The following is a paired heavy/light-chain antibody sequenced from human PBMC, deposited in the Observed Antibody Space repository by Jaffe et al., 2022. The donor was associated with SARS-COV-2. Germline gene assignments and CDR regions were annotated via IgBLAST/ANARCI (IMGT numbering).Light chain of an antibody. CDR3: ATWDDRLNGV. Sequence: QSVLTQPPSASGTPGQRVTISCSGSSSNIGSNTVNWYQQVSGTAPKLLIYSNNQRPSGVPDRFSGSKSGTSASLAISGLQSEDEADYYCATWDDRLNGVFGGGTKLTVL. CDR2: SNN. V-gene: IGLV1-44*01. CDR1: SSNIGSNT. J-gene: IGLJ3*02.
Heavy chain of an antibody. CDR3: ARHGERLTHYWYFDF. CDR1: GGSISSTSYY. Sequence: QLQLQESGPGLVKSSETLSLTCTVSGGSISSTSYYWGWIRQPPGKGLEWAGSVYYTGSTYYNPSLKSRVTISVDTSKNQFSLKVTSVTAADTAVYYCARHGERLTHYWYFDFWGRGTLVTVSS. V-gene: IGHV4-39*01. J-gene: IGHJ2*01. D-gene: IGHD7-27*01. CDR2: VYYTGST.